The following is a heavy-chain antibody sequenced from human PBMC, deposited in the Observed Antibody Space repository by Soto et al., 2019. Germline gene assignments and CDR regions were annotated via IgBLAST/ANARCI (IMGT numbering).Heavy chain of an antibody. CDR2: ISYDGSNK. J-gene: IGHJ4*02. CDR3: AKEENHSGSYYVLDY. CDR1: GFTFSSYG. Sequence: QVQLVESGGGVVQPGRSLRLSCAASGFTFSSYGMHWVRQAPGKGLEWVAVISYDGSNKYYADSVKGRFTISRDNSKNTLYLQMNSLRAEDTAVYYCAKEENHSGSYYVLDYWGQGTLVTVSS. D-gene: IGHD1-26*01. V-gene: IGHV3-30*18.